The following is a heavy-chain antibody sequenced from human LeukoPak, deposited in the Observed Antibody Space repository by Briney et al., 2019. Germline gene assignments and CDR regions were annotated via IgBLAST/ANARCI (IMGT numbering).Heavy chain of an antibody. CDR3: AGVIAAAGNLDY. CDR2: INHSGST. CDR1: GGSFSGYY. V-gene: IGHV4-34*01. J-gene: IGHJ4*02. Sequence: SETLSLTCAVYGGSFSGYYWSWIRQPPGKGLEWIGEINHSGSTNYNPSLKSRVTISVDTSKNQFSLKLSSVTAADTAVYYCAGVIAAAGNLDYWGQGTLVTVSS. D-gene: IGHD6-13*01.